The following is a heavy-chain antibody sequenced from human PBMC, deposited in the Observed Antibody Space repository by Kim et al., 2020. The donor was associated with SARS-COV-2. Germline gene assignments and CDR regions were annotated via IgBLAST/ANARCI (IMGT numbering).Heavy chain of an antibody. J-gene: IGHJ4*02. CDR2: ISGNGGST. Sequence: GGSLRLSCAASGFTFGDYAMHWVRQAPGKGLEWVSGISGNGGSTDYADSVKGRFTISRDNAKNSLYLQMNSLRAEDTALYYCAKAPWWGLVREYDYWGQGTLVTVSS. CDR3: AKAPWWGLVREYDY. V-gene: IGHV3-9*01. D-gene: IGHD1-26*01. CDR1: GFTFGDYA.